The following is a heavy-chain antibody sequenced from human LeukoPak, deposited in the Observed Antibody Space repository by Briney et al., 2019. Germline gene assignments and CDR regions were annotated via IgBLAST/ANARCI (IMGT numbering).Heavy chain of an antibody. D-gene: IGHD5-18*01. CDR1: GGSFSGYY. V-gene: IGHV4-34*01. CDR3: ARDGAGYSYGSEDFDY. J-gene: IGHJ4*02. Sequence: SETLSLTCAVYGGSFSGYYWSWIRQPPGKGLEWIGEINHSGSTNYNPSLKSRVTISVDTSKNHFSLKLSSVTAADTAVYYCARDGAGYSYGSEDFDYWGQGTLVTVSS. CDR2: INHSGST.